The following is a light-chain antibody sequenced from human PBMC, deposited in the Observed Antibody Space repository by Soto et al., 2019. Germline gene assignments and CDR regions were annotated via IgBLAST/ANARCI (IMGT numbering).Light chain of an antibody. CDR3: QHYNNWPNT. CDR1: QSVSSD. J-gene: IGKJ2*01. CDR2: DAS. Sequence: ETVMTQSPATLSVSPGERATLSCRASQSVSSDLAWYQQKPGQAPRLLIYDASTRATGIPARFSGSGSGAEFTLTISSLQSEDLAVYYCQHYNNWPNTFGQGTKLEIK. V-gene: IGKV3-15*01.